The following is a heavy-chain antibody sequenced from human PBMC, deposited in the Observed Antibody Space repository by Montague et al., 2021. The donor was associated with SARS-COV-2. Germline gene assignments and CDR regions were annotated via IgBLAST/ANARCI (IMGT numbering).Heavy chain of an antibody. D-gene: IGHD3-10*01. J-gene: IGHJ6*02. V-gene: IGHV3-33*01. CDR3: ARSPRFGESPEMDF. Sequence: SLRLSCAASGFTFSSYGMHWVRQAPGKGLEWVAVIWYDGSNKYYADSVKGRFTISRDNSKNTLYLQMNSLRAEDTAVYYCARSPRFGESPEMDFWGQGTTVTVSS. CDR1: GFTFSSYG. CDR2: IWYDGSNK.